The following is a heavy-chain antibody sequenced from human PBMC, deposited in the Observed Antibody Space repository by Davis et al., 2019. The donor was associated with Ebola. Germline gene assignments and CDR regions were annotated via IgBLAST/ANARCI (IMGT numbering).Heavy chain of an antibody. Sequence: GESLKISCAASGFTFSSYSMNWVRQAPGKGLEWVSSISGSSSYIYYADSVKGRFTISRDNAKNSLYLQMNSLRAEDTAVYYCAKGVLAQITIFGVVNSHFYGMDVWGQGTTVTVSS. CDR3: AKGVLAQITIFGVVNSHFYGMDV. D-gene: IGHD3-3*01. CDR2: ISGSSSYI. V-gene: IGHV3-21*01. CDR1: GFTFSSYS. J-gene: IGHJ6*02.